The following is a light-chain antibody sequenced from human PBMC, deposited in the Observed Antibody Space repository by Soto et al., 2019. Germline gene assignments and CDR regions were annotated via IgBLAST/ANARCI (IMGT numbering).Light chain of an antibody. V-gene: IGKV3-15*01. CDR3: QQYNVWPRP. Sequence: EIVMTQSPGTLSVSPGERATLSCRASQSVSNDFAWIQQRPGQPPRLLIYGASTRATGIPARFSGSGYGTEFTLTISSLQPEDFAVCSCQQYNVWPRPFGQGTKVDIK. CDR2: GAS. CDR1: QSVSND. J-gene: IGKJ1*01.